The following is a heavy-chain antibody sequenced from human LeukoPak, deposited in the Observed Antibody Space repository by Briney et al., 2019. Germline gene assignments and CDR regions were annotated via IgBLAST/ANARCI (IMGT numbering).Heavy chain of an antibody. CDR1: GYTFTGYY. Sequence: ASVKVSCKASGYTFTGYYMHWVRQAPGQGLEWMGWINPNSGGTNYAQKFQGRVTMTRDTSISTAYMELSSLRSEDTAVYYCARGDGYYYDSSGYSYWGQGTLVTVSS. J-gene: IGHJ4*02. CDR2: INPNSGGT. CDR3: ARGDGYYYDSSGYSY. V-gene: IGHV1-2*02. D-gene: IGHD3-22*01.